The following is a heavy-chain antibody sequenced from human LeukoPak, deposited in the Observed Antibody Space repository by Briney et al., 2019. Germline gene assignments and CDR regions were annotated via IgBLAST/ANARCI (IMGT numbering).Heavy chain of an antibody. CDR3: ARTSIFGVVRFDP. Sequence: SSETLSLTCTVSGGSVSNYYWSWIRQPPGKGLEWIGYIYYSGSTNYNPSLKSRLTISVDTSKNHFYLKLSSVTAADTAVYYCARTSIFGVVRFDPWGQGALVTVSS. CDR1: GGSVSNYY. V-gene: IGHV4-59*08. CDR2: IYYSGST. J-gene: IGHJ5*02. D-gene: IGHD3-3*02.